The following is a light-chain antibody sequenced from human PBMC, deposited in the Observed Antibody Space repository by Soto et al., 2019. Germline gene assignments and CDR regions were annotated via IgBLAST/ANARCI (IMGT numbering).Light chain of an antibody. CDR1: SSDVGTYNF. Sequence: QSALTQPASVSGSPGQSITISCTATSSDVGTYNFVSWYQQHPGKAPRLMIYEVTKRPSGVSNRFSGSRSGNTASLSISGLQAEDEADYYCCSYTGRGTYVFGTGTKVTVL. J-gene: IGLJ1*01. CDR3: CSYTGRGTYV. CDR2: EVT. V-gene: IGLV2-23*02.